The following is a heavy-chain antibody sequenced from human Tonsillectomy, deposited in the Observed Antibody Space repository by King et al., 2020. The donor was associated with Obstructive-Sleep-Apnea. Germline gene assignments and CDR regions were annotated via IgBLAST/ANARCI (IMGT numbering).Heavy chain of an antibody. V-gene: IGHV5-51*01. CDR2: IYPGDSDT. CDR1: GYSFTSYW. J-gene: IGHJ5*02. Sequence: VQLVESGAEVKKSGESLKISCKGSGYSFTSYWIGGVRQQPGKGLEWMGIIYPGDSDTRYSPAFQGQVTISADKSISTAYLQWSSLKASDTALYYCARWGSAVAGDNWFDPWGRGTLVSVSS. CDR3: ARWGSAVAGDNWFDP. D-gene: IGHD6-19*01.